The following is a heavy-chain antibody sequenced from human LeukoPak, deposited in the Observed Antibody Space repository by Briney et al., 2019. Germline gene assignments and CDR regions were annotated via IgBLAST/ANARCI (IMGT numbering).Heavy chain of an antibody. CDR1: GFTFSTYA. V-gene: IGHV3-23*01. CDR2: ISDSGGST. J-gene: IGHJ4*02. CDR3: AKVGIIAVAGTIFDF. D-gene: IGHD6-19*01. Sequence: GGSLRLSCAASGFTFSTYAMSWVRQAPGKGLEWVSAISDSGGSTYYADSVKGRFTISRDNSKNTLYLQMNSLRAEDTAVYYCAKVGIIAVAGTIFDFWGQGTLVTVPS.